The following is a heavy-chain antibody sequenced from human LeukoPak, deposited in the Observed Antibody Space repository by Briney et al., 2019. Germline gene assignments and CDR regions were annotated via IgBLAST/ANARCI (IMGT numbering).Heavy chain of an antibody. CDR1: GFTFRNYA. Sequence: GGSLRLSCAASGFTFRNYAMSWVRQAPGKGLEWVSVITDNGGTTFYADSVKGRFTISRDSSTNTLYLQMNSLRAEDTAVYYCARASDPYSSSWYFHPWGQGTLVTVSS. V-gene: IGHV3-23*01. D-gene: IGHD6-13*01. CDR3: ARASDPYSSSWYFHP. J-gene: IGHJ5*02. CDR2: ITDNGGTT.